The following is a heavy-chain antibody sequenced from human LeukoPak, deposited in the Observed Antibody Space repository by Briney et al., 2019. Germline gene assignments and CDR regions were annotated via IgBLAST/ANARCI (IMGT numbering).Heavy chain of an antibody. CDR3: AKAGHDYGSDYFDY. CDR1: GFTFSSYG. V-gene: IGHV3-30*18. J-gene: IGHJ4*02. CDR2: ISYDGSNK. D-gene: IGHD4-17*01. Sequence: GGSLRLSCAASGFTFSSYGMHWVRQAPGKGLEWVAVISYDGSNKYYADSVKGRFTISRDNSKNTLYLQMNSLRAEDTAVYYCAKAGHDYGSDYFDYWGQGTLVTVSS.